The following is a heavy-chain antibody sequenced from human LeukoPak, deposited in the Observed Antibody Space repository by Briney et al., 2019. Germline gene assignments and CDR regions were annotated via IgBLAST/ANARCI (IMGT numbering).Heavy chain of an antibody. J-gene: IGHJ5*02. CDR1: GFTVSSNY. CDR2: IYSGGST. V-gene: IGHV3-53*01. CDR3: AREGSHSNWFDP. Sequence: GGSLRLSCAASGFTVSSNYMSWVRQAPGKGLEWVSVIYSGGSTYYADSVKGRFTTSRDNSKNTLYLQMNSLRAEDTAVYYCAREGSHSNWFDPWGQGTLVTVSS. D-gene: IGHD3-10*01.